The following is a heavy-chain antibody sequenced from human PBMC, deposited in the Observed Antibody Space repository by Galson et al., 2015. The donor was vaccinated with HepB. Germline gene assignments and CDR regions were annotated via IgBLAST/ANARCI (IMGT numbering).Heavy chain of an antibody. CDR1: GFTFSSYS. V-gene: IGHV3-48*01. D-gene: IGHD4-23*01. CDR3: ARASPLLRWVSPNLDY. J-gene: IGHJ4*02. CDR2: ISSSSSTI. Sequence: SLRLSCAASGFTFSSYSMNWVRQAPGKGLEWVSYISSSSSTIYYADSVKGRFTISRDNAKNSLYLQMNSLRAEDTAVYYCARASPLLRWVSPNLDYWGQGTLVTVSS.